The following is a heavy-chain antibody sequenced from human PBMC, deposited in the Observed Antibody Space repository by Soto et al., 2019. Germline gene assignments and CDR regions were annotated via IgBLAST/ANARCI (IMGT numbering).Heavy chain of an antibody. CDR1: GGSFSGYC. J-gene: IGHJ5*02. D-gene: IGHD3-3*01. V-gene: IGHV4-34*01. CDR3: AGGEPGDFWSGLTSFDP. Sequence: LETLSLTCAVYGGSFSGYCWSWIRQHPGKGLEWIGEINHSGSTNYNPSLKSRVTISVDTSKNQFSLKLSSVTAADTAVYFCAGGEPGDFWSGLTSFDPWGQGTLVTVSS. CDR2: INHSGST.